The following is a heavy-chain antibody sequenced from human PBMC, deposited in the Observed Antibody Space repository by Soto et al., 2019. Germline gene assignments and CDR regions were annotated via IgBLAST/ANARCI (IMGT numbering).Heavy chain of an antibody. V-gene: IGHV4-39*01. CDR2: ISYSGST. D-gene: IGHD3-3*01. CDR1: GDSISSSAYY. J-gene: IGHJ5*02. Sequence: QLHLQESGPGLVKPSETLSLTCAVSGDSISSSAYYWGWIRQPPGKGLEWVGTISYSGSTFYNPSLKSRLTISVDTSQTQFSLKLSSVTAADTAVYYCVRLGDFWSGYSMFDPWGQGALVSVSS. CDR3: VRLGDFWSGYSMFDP.